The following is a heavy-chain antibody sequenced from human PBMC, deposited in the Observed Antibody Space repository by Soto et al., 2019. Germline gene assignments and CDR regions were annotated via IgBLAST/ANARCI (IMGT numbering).Heavy chain of an antibody. J-gene: IGHJ6*02. CDR1: GFTFTSSA. CDR2: IVVGSGNT. D-gene: IGHD3-9*01. Sequence: SVKVSCKASGFTFTSSAVQWVRQARGQRLEWIGWIVVGSGNTNYAQKFQERVTITRDMSTSTAYMELSSLRSEDTAVYYCAATYYDILTGYASDYYGMDVWGQGTTVTVSS. CDR3: AATYYDILTGYASDYYGMDV. V-gene: IGHV1-58*01.